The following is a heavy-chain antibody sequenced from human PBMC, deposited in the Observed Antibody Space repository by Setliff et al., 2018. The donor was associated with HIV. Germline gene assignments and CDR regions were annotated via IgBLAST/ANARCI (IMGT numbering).Heavy chain of an antibody. CDR3: ARDPVATIPRGFDI. Sequence: GGSLRLSCAASGFTFSSYSMNWVRQAPGKGLEWLSYISSTSTTIYYADSVKGRFTISRDSAHNSLYLQMNSLRVDDTAVYYCARDPVATIPRGFDIWGQGTMVTISS. CDR2: ISSTSTTI. J-gene: IGHJ3*02. D-gene: IGHD5-12*01. V-gene: IGHV3-48*04. CDR1: GFTFSSYS.